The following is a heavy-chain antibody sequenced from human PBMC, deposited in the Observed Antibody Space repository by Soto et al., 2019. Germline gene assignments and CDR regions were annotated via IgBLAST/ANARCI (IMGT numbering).Heavy chain of an antibody. CDR1: GGTFSSYA. J-gene: IGHJ3*02. D-gene: IGHD6-6*01. CDR3: ARAGYSSSPGAFDI. CDR2: IIPIFGTA. V-gene: IGHV1-69*13. Sequence: ASVKVFCKASGGTFSSYAISWVRQAPGQGLEWMGGIIPIFGTANYAQKFQGRVTITADESTSTAYMELSSLRSEDTAVYYCARAGYSSSPGAFDIWGQGTMVTVSS.